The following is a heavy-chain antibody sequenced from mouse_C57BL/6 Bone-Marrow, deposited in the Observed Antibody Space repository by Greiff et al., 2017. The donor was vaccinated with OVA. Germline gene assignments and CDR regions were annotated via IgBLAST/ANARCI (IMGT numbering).Heavy chain of an antibody. V-gene: IGHV1-26*01. CDR2: INPNNGGT. CDR3: ARWVDYSNDFDY. CDR1: GYTFTDYY. J-gene: IGHJ2*01. D-gene: IGHD2-5*01. Sequence: EVQLQQSGPELVKPGASVKISCKASGYTFTDYYMNWVKQSPGKSLEWIGDINPNNGGTSYNQKFKGKATLTVDKSSSTAYMELRSLTSEDSAVYYCARWVDYSNDFDYWGQGTTLTVSS.